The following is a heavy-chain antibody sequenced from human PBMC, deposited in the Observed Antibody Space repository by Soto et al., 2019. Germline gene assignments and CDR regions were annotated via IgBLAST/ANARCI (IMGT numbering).Heavy chain of an antibody. CDR2: IYYTGIT. CDR3: ARHAGGSWHDAFDI. CDR1: GDSISSSSDY. D-gene: IGHD6-13*01. V-gene: IGHV4-39*01. J-gene: IGHJ3*02. Sequence: QLQLQESGPGLVKPSETLSLTCTVSGDSISSSSDYWGWVRQPPGKGLEWIGSIYYTGITYSNPSLRSPVTISVDRSKTQYSLRLSSVTAADTAVYYCARHAGGSWHDAFDIWGQGTMVTASS.